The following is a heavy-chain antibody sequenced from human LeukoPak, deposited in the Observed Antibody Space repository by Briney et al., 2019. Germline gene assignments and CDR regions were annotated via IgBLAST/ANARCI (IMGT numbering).Heavy chain of an antibody. CDR3: ARSDSGSFTIFDY. V-gene: IGHV5-51*01. CDR2: IYPGESDT. Sequence: GESLKISCKGSGYSFTSYWIGWVRQMPGKGLEWMGIIYPGESDTRYSPSFQGQVTISADKSVSTAYLQWSSLKASDTAVYYCARSDSGSFTIFDYWGQGTLVTVSS. D-gene: IGHD1-26*01. CDR1: GYSFTSYW. J-gene: IGHJ4*02.